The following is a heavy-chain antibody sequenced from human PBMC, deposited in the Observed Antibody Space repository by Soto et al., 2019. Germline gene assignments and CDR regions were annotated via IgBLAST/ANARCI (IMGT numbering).Heavy chain of an antibody. D-gene: IGHD3-22*01. J-gene: IGHJ4*02. CDR1: GYSFAGYW. V-gene: IGHV5-10-1*01. CDR3: ARQIYDSDTGPNFQYYFDS. CDR2: IDPSDSQT. Sequence: ESLTISGKGSGYSFAGYWITLVRQKRGKGLEWMGRIDPSDSQTYYSPSFRGHVTISVTKSITTVFLQWSSLRASDTAMYYCARQIYDSDTGPNFQYYFDSWGQGTPVTVSS.